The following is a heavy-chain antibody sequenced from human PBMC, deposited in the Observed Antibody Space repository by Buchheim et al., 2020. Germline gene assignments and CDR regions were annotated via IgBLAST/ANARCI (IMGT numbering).Heavy chain of an antibody. Sequence: QVQLQESGPGLVKPSQTLSLTCTVSGGSISSGDYYWSWIRQPPGKGLEWIGYIYYSGSTYYNPSLKSRVTISVDTSKQQFSLKLSSVTAADTAVYYCARERRGHDSSGYYFYYGMDVWGQGTT. D-gene: IGHD3-22*01. CDR2: IYYSGST. CDR1: GGSISSGDYY. V-gene: IGHV4-30-4*01. CDR3: ARERRGHDSSGYYFYYGMDV. J-gene: IGHJ6*02.